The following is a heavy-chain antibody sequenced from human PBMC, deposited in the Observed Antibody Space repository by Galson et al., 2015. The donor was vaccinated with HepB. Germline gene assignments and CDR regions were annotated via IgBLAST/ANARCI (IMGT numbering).Heavy chain of an antibody. CDR2: IGTTALTI. D-gene: IGHD5-12*01. J-gene: IGHJ3*02. Sequence: SLRLSCAASGFTLSNYYMTWIRQAPGGGLEWVSYIGTTALTINYADTVRGRFTISRDNAENTLYLQMNSLRAEDTALYYCARDLSGSDDAFDIWGQGTMVTVSS. V-gene: IGHV3-11*01. CDR3: ARDLSGSDDAFDI. CDR1: GFTLSNYY.